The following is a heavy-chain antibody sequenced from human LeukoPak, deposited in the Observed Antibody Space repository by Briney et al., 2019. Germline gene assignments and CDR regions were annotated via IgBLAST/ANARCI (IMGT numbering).Heavy chain of an antibody. CDR3: ARVLWFGESSNWFDP. CDR1: GGSISSYY. V-gene: IGHV4-59*01. D-gene: IGHD3-10*01. J-gene: IGHJ5*02. CDR2: IYYSGST. Sequence: SETLSLTCTVSGGSISSYYWSWSRQPPGKGLEWIGYIYYSGSTNYNPSLKSRVTISVDTSKNQFSLKLSSVTAADTAVYYCARVLWFGESSNWFDPWGQGTLVTVSS.